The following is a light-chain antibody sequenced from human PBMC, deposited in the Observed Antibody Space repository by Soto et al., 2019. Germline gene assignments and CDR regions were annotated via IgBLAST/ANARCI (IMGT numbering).Light chain of an antibody. Sequence: EIVMTQSPATLSVSPGERATLSCRASQSVSSNLAWYQQKPGQAPRLLIYGASTCATGIPARFSGSGSGTEFTLTISSLQSEDFAVYYCQQYNNWPPHTFGQGTKLEIK. J-gene: IGKJ2*01. V-gene: IGKV3-15*01. CDR3: QQYNNWPPHT. CDR2: GAS. CDR1: QSVSSN.